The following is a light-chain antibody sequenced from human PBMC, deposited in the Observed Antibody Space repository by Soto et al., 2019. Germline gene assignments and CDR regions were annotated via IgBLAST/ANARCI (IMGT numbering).Light chain of an antibody. J-gene: IGKJ1*01. V-gene: IGKV1-5*03. CDR2: KPS. Sequence: DIQMTQYPSTLSASVGDRVTITCRASQSTSTWLALYQHKPGKAHHPLVHKPSRLESVVPSRFSGSGSGTEFTLTISRLQPDDVATYYCRQYCRYRTFGQGTKVEIK. CDR3: RQYCRYRT. CDR1: QSTSTW.